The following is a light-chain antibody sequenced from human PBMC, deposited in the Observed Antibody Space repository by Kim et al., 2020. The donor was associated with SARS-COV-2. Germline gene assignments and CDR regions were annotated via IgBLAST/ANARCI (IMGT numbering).Light chain of an antibody. CDR2: RNK. CDR3: AAWDDSLSGFYV. Sequence: QRVTISCSGSSSNIGSNYVYWYQQLPGTAPKLLIYRNKQRPSGVPDRFSGSKSGTSASLAISGLRSEDEADYYCAAWDDSLSGFYVFGTGTKVTVL. CDR1: SSNIGSNY. J-gene: IGLJ1*01. V-gene: IGLV1-47*01.